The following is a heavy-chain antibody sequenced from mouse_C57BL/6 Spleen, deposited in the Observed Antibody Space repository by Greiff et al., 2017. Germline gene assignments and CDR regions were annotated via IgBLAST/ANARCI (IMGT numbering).Heavy chain of an antibody. CDR3: ARYGYSSWFAY. V-gene: IGHV7-3*01. CDR1: GFTFTDYY. Sequence: EVQVVESGGGLVQPGGSLSLSCAASGFTFTDYYMSWVRQPPGKALEWLGFIRNKANGYTTEYSASVKGRFTISRDNSQSILYLQMNALRAEDSATYYCARYGYSSWFAYWGQGTLVTVSA. J-gene: IGHJ3*01. CDR2: IRNKANGYTT. D-gene: IGHD2-12*01.